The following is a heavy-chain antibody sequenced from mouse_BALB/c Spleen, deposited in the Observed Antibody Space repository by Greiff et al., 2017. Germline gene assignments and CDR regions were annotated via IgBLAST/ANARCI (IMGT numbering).Heavy chain of an antibody. CDR2: INPGSGGT. Sequence: QVQLQQSGAELVRPGTSVKVSCKASGYAFTNYLIEWVKQRPGQGLEWIGVINPGSGGTNYNEKFKGKATLTADQSSSTAYMQLSSLTSDDSAVYFCARYGYYVAMDYWGQGTSVTVSS. J-gene: IGHJ4*01. CDR3: ARYGYYVAMDY. D-gene: IGHD2-3*01. V-gene: IGHV1-54*01. CDR1: GYAFTNYL.